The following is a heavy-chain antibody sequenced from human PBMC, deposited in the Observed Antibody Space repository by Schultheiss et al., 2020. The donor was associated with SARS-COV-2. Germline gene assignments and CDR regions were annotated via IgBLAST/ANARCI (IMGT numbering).Heavy chain of an antibody. CDR2: IYYSGST. V-gene: IGHV4-61*08. D-gene: IGHD2-8*01. J-gene: IGHJ5*02. Sequence: SETLSLTCTVSGGSISSGDYYWSWIRQPPGKGLEWIGYIYYSGSTNYNPSLKSRVTMSVDTSKNQFSLKLSSVTAADTAVYYCARSGGYCTNGVCNKNWFDPWGQGTLVTVSS. CDR1: GGSISSGDYY. CDR3: ARSGGYCTNGVCNKNWFDP.